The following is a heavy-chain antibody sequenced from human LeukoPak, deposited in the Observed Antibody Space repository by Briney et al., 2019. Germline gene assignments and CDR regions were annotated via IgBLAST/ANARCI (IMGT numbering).Heavy chain of an antibody. J-gene: IGHJ6*03. Sequence: ASVKVSCKASGYTFTGYYMHWVRQAPGQGLEWMGWINPNSGGTNYAQKFQGRVTMTRDTSISTAYMELSRLRSDDTAVYYCARGRVYYDSTTQTYYMDVWGKGATVTVSS. CDR2: INPNSGGT. D-gene: IGHD3-22*01. CDR3: ARGRVYYDSTTQTYYMDV. CDR1: GYTFTGYY. V-gene: IGHV1-2*02.